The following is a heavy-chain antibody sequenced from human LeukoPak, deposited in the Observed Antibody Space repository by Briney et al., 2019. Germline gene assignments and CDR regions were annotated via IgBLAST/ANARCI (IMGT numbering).Heavy chain of an antibody. J-gene: IGHJ6*02. D-gene: IGHD3-22*01. CDR2: IKSKTDGGTT. CDR3: TTAPYYYDSSGYYYELYYYYGMDV. CDR1: GFTFSNAW. V-gene: IGHV3-15*07. Sequence: PGGSLRLSCAASGFTFSNAWMNWVRQAPGKGLEWVGRIKSKTDGGTTDYAAPVKGRFTISRDDSKNTLYLQMNSLQTEDTAVYYCTTAPYYYDSSGYYYELYYYYGMDVWGQGTTVTVSS.